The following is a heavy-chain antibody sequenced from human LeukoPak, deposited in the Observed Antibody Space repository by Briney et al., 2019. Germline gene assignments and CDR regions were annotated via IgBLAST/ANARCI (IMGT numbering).Heavy chain of an antibody. CDR2: INPNSGGT. J-gene: IGHJ6*03. Sequence: ASVKVSCKASGCSFTGYYIHWVRQAPGQGLEWMGWINPNSGGTNNAQKFQGRVTMTRDTSISTAYMELRRLISDDTAVYYCARDLDPYYYYYMDVWGKGTTVTVSS. CDR1: GCSFTGYY. D-gene: IGHD1-1*01. CDR3: ARDLDPYYYYYMDV. V-gene: IGHV1-2*02.